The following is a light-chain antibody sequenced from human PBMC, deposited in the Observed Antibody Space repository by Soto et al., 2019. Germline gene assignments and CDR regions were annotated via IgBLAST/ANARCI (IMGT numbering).Light chain of an antibody. J-gene: IGLJ2*01. CDR2: EGT. Sequence: QSALTQPASVSGSPGQSITISCTGTSSDVGTYNLVSWYHQCPGKAPKLMIYEGTKRPSGVSNRFSGSKSGNTASLTISGLQAEDEADCYCCSYAGSSTHVVFGGGTKLTVL. V-gene: IGLV2-23*01. CDR3: CSYAGSSTHVV. CDR1: SSDVGTYNL.